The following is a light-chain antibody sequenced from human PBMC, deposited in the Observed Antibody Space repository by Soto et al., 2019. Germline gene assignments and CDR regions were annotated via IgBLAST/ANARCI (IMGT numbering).Light chain of an antibody. CDR3: QSSVV. Sequence: NFMLTQPHSVSESPGKTVTISCTGSSGSIASNYVQWYQQRPGSAPTTVIYEDNQRPSGVPDRFSGSIDSSSNSASLTISGLKTEDEADYYCQSSVVFGGGTKLTVL. CDR1: SGSIASNY. V-gene: IGLV6-57*02. CDR2: EDN. J-gene: IGLJ2*01.